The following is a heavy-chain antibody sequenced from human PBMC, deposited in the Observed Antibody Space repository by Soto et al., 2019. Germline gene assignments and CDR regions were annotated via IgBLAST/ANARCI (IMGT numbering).Heavy chain of an antibody. CDR1: GFTFSSYA. CDR3: ASRPYYDILTGYYRN. J-gene: IGHJ4*02. CDR2: IIGSGSST. V-gene: IGHV3-23*01. Sequence: GGSLRLSCAASGFTFSSYAMSWVRQAPGKGLEWVSGIIGSGSSTYYADSVKGRFTISRDNSKNTLYLQMNSLRVEDTAVYYCASRPYYDILTGYYRNWGQGTLVTVSS. D-gene: IGHD3-9*01.